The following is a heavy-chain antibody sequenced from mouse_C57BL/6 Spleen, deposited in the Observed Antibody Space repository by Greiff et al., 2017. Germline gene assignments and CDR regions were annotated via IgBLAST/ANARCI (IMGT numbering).Heavy chain of an antibody. D-gene: IGHD1-1*01. CDR2: IYPGSGNT. CDR1: GYTFTDYY. J-gene: IGHJ2*01. Sequence: VQLQQSGAELVRPGASVKLSCKASGYTFTDYYINWVKQRPGQGLEWIARIYPGSGNTYYNEKFKGKATLTAEKSSSTAYMQLSSLTSEDSAVYFCARHYYGSTGYLDYGGQGTTLTVSS. CDR3: ARHYYGSTGYLDY. V-gene: IGHV1-76*01.